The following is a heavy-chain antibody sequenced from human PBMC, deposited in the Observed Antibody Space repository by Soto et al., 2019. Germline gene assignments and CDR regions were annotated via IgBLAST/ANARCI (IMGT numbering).Heavy chain of an antibody. CDR2: IYQSGVP. J-gene: IGHJ5*02. Sequence: PSETLSLTCAFSGDSISSGGSSWNWIRQPPGKGLEWIGYIYQSGVPYYTPSLKSRLTISLDRSKNQFSLKLTSVTAADTAVYYCARNKELIGLHPWGQGTLVTVSS. CDR3: ARNKELIGLHP. V-gene: IGHV4-30-2*01. CDR1: GDSISSGGSS. D-gene: IGHD1-7*01.